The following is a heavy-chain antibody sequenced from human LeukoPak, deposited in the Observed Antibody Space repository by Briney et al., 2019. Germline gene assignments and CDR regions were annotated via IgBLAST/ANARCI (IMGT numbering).Heavy chain of an antibody. CDR1: GHTLSEVS. V-gene: IGHV1-24*01. J-gene: IGHJ4*02. Sequence: ASVKVSCKVSGHTLSEVSMHWVRQAPGQGLEWVGGFDPRGGETVLARKFQGRVTLTEDTSADTSSIELRSLRSEDTAVYYCATPDRQFCSPSSCYMPFDFWGRGTLVTVSS. CDR2: FDPRGGET. D-gene: IGHD2-2*02. CDR3: ATPDRQFCSPSSCYMPFDF.